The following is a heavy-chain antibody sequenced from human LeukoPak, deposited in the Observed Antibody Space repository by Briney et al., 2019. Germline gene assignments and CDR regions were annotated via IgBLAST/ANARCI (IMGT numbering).Heavy chain of an antibody. Sequence: PSETLSLTCAISGSSISSGYYWGWIRQPPGKGLEWIGEINHSGSTNYNPSLKSRVTISVDTSKNQFSLKLSSVTAADTAVYYCARVGYDSSGYYESKDYWGQGTLVTVSS. V-gene: IGHV4-38-2*01. CDR2: INHSGST. CDR1: GSSISSGYY. J-gene: IGHJ4*02. D-gene: IGHD3-22*01. CDR3: ARVGYDSSGYYESKDY.